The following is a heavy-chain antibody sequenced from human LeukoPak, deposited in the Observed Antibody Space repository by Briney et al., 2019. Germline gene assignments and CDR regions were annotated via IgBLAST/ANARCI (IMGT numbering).Heavy chain of an antibody. J-gene: IGHJ4*02. V-gene: IGHV3-30*01. CDR2: ISYDGSNK. Sequence: PGGSLRLSCAASGFTFSSYAMHWVRQAPGKGLEWVAVISYDGSNKYYADSVKGRFTISRDNSKNTLYLQMNSLRAEDTAVYYCARERGLAWGQGTLVTVSS. CDR1: GFTFSSYA. CDR3: ARERGLA. D-gene: IGHD3-10*01.